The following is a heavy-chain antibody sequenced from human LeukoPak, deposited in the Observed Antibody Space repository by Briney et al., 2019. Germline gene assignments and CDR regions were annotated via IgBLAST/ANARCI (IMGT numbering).Heavy chain of an antibody. Sequence: GGSLRLSCEASGFTFCSHAMYWVRQAPGKGVEWVAGIFGSGGSPHYADSVKGRFTISTDNSCNTVYLQINSLRADDTAVYYCGKTTVGYSNGQKPAWPVEYWRRGPRVTVSS. CDR1: GFTFCSHA. CDR3: GKTTVGYSNGQKPAWPVEY. V-gene: IGHV3-23*01. J-gene: IGHJ4*02. CDR2: IFGSGGSP. D-gene: IGHD5-18*01.